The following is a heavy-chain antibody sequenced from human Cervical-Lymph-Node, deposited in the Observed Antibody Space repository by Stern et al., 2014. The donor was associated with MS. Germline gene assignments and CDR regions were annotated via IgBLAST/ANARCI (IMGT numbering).Heavy chain of an antibody. J-gene: IGHJ6*02. Sequence: QITLKESGPTLVKPTQTLTLTCTFSGLSLSTSEVAVGWIRQPPGKALEWLGLLFWNDGKSYNPSLKSRLTITKDTSENQVVLTMTNRDPVDTGTYYCAHDVTRSRYWMDVWGQGTTVTVSS. CDR1: GLSLSTSEVA. D-gene: IGHD1-14*01. V-gene: IGHV2-5*01. CDR2: LFWNDGK. CDR3: AHDVTRSRYWMDV.